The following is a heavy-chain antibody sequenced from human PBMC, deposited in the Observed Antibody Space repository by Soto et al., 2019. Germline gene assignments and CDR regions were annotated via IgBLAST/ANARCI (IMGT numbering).Heavy chain of an antibody. J-gene: IGHJ4*02. D-gene: IGHD3-3*01. Sequence: SETLSLTCTVSGGSISSGDYYWSWIRQPPGKGLEWIGCVYYSGSTYYNPSLKSRVTILVDMSKNQFSLKLSSVTAADTAVYYCSRVRSHLQNYFYFWSAFYTGFDYWGQGTLVTVSS. CDR2: VYYSGST. CDR1: GGSISSGDYY. V-gene: IGHV4-30-4*01. CDR3: SRVRSHLQNYFYFWSAFYTGFDY.